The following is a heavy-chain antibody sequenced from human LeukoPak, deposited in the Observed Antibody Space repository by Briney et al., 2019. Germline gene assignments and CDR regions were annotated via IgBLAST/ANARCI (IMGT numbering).Heavy chain of an antibody. J-gene: IGHJ4*02. CDR2: IYYSGST. Sequence: SETLSLTCTVSGGSISSGGYYWSWIRQHPGEGLEWIGYIYYSGSTYYNPSLKSRVTISVDTSKNQFSLKLSSVTTADTAVYYCARGRPHGNDYWGQGTLVTVSS. CDR3: ARGRPHGNDY. V-gene: IGHV4-31*03. CDR1: GGSISSGGYY. D-gene: IGHD4-23*01.